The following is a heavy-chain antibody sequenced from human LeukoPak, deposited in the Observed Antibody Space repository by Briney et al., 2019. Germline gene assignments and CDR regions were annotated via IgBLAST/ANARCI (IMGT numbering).Heavy chain of an antibody. CDR1: GFTFSSYA. D-gene: IGHD3-22*01. J-gene: IGHJ4*02. V-gene: IGHV3-23*01. CDR2: ISHSGGST. CDR3: ARGPAASGYYDSRGRYGYFDY. Sequence: GGSLRLSCAASGFTFSSYAMSWVRQAPGKGLEWVSAISHSGGSTYYADSVKGRFTISRDNSKNTLYLQMNSLRAEDTAVYYCARGPAASGYYDSRGRYGYFDYWGQGTLVTVSS.